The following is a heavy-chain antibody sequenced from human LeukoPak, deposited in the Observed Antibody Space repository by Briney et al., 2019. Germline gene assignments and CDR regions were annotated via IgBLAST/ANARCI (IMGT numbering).Heavy chain of an antibody. CDR1: GYTFTSYG. J-gene: IGHJ5*02. CDR2: MNPNSGNT. V-gene: IGHV1-8*01. Sequence: GASVKVSCKASGYTFTSYGINWVRQATGQGLEWMGWMNPNSGNTGYALKFQGRVTMTRNTSISTAYMELSSLRSEDTAVYYCARAGDIVVVPDNWFDPWGQGTLVTVSS. D-gene: IGHD2-2*01. CDR3: ARAGDIVVVPDNWFDP.